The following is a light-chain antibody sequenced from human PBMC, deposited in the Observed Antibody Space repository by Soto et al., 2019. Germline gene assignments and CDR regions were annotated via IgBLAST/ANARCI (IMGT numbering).Light chain of an antibody. Sequence: DIQMTQSPSSVSASVGDTVTVSCRASQVISSWLAWYQQKPGRAPNLLIYKASTLQTGVPPRFSGSGSGTDFTLTITNLQPEDFATYYCHQASSFPLSFGGGTKVEIK. CDR2: KAS. J-gene: IGKJ4*01. CDR3: HQASSFPLS. CDR1: QVISSW. V-gene: IGKV1-12*01.